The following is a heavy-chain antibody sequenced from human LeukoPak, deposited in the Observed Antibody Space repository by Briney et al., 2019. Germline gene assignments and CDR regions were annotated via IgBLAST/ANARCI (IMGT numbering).Heavy chain of an antibody. CDR2: ISDSGTSI. CDR1: GFTFSSYN. J-gene: IGHJ3*02. V-gene: IGHV3-48*02. D-gene: IGHD1-26*01. Sequence: GRSLRLSCAASGFTFSSYNMNWVRQAPGKWLEWVSYISDSGTSIYYADSVKGRFTISRDNAKNSLYLQMNSLRDEDTAVYYCAIDAWELPLDAFDIWGQGTMVTVSS. CDR3: AIDAWELPLDAFDI.